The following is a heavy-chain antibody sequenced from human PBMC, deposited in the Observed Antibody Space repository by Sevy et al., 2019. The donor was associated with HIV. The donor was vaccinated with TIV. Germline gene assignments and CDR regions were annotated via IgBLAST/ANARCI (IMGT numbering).Heavy chain of an antibody. Sequence: SETLSLTCAVSGGSISSGDYSWSWLRQPPEKGLEWIGFIYQGSTYYNPSLTSRVSISLDRSKNQFSLQLDSVTAADTAVYYCARAFCTTGWYIDYWGQGTLVTVSS. V-gene: IGHV4-30-2*01. CDR2: IYQGST. CDR3: ARAFCTTGWYIDY. J-gene: IGHJ4*02. D-gene: IGHD6-19*01. CDR1: GGSISSGDYS.